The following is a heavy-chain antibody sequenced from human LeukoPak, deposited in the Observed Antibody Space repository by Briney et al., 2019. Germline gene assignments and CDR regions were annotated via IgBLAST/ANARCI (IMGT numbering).Heavy chain of an antibody. CDR3: TRSIRVYNWNYDL. V-gene: IGHV3-7*01. J-gene: IGHJ4*02. Sequence: PGGSLRLSCAASGFTFSSYWMSWVRQAPGKGLEWVANIKQDGSEKYYVDSVKGRFTISRDNAKNSLYLQMNSLRAEDTAVYYCTRSIRVYNWNYDLWGQGTLVTVSS. CDR1: GFTFSSYW. CDR2: IKQDGSEK. D-gene: IGHD1-7*01.